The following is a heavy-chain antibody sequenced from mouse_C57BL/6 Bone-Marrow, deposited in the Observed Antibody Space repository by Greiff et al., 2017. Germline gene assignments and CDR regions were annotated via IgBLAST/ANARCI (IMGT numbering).Heavy chain of an antibody. V-gene: IGHV10-1*01. CDR3: VRQGYYYAMDY. CDR1: GFSFNTYA. J-gene: IGHJ4*01. Sequence: EVQLVESGGGLVQPKGSLKLSCAASGFSFNTYAMNWVRQAPGKGLEWVARIRSKSNNYATYYADSVKDRFTISRDDSESMLYLQMHNLKTEDTAMYYCVRQGYYYAMDYWGQGTSVTVSS. CDR2: IRSKSNNYAT.